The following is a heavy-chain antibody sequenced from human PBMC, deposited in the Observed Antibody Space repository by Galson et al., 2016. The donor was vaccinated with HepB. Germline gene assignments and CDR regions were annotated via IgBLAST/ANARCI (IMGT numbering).Heavy chain of an antibody. CDR2: INPDGRGD. CDR1: GFTFSNYW. CDR3: STSSRYRSWNY. Sequence: SLRLSCAASGFTFSNYWMMWVRQAPEKGPEWVANINPDGRGDFYVDSVKGRFTISRDNAKNSLYLQMDNLRADDTAVYYCSTSSRYRSWNYWGQGTLVTVAS. J-gene: IGHJ4*02. V-gene: IGHV3-7*03. D-gene: IGHD5-12*01.